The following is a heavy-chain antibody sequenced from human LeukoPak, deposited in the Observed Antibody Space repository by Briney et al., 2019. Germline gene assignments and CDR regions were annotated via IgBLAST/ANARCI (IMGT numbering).Heavy chain of an antibody. J-gene: IGHJ4*02. D-gene: IGHD4-17*01. CDR1: GYTFTSYY. Sequence: ASVKVSCKASGYTFTSYYMHWVRQAPGQGLEWMGIINPSGGSTSYAQKFQGRVTMTRDMSTSTVYMELSSLGSEDTAVYYCARDHQYGDYDGTFDYWGQGTLVTVSS. V-gene: IGHV1-46*01. CDR3: ARDHQYGDYDGTFDY. CDR2: INPSGGST.